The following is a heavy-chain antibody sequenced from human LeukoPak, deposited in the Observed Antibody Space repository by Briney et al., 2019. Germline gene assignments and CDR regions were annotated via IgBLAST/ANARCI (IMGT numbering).Heavy chain of an antibody. CDR3: ARRSGDYGYYLDY. J-gene: IGHJ4*02. CDR1: GYTFTGYY. V-gene: IGHV1-46*01. D-gene: IGHD4-17*01. Sequence: GASVKVSCKASGYTFTGYYMHWVRQAPGQGLEWMAIINPTGGSTSYAQKFQGRVTVTSDTSSSTVYMELTSLRSDDTAVYYCARRSGDYGYYLDYWGQGTLVTVSS. CDR2: INPTGGST.